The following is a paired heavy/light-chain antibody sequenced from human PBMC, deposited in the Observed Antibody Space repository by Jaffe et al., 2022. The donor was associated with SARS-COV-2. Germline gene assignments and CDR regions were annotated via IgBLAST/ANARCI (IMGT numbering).Heavy chain of an antibody. V-gene: IGHV4-59*01. CDR3: ARDWSSGYPGAYGMDV. CDR1: GGSISSYY. CDR2: IYYSGST. Sequence: QVQLQESGPGLVKPSETLSLTCTVSGGSISSYYWSWIRQPPGKGLEWIGYIYYSGSTNYNPSLKSRVTISVDTSKNQFSLKLSSVTAADTAVYYCARDWSSGYPGAYGMDVWGQGTTVTVSS. D-gene: IGHD6-19*01. J-gene: IGHJ6*02.
Light chain of an antibody. V-gene: IGKV2-24*01. CDR3: MQATQFPT. Sequence: DIVMTQTPLSSPVTLGQPASISCRSSQSLVHSDGNTYLSWLQQRPGQPPRLLIYKISNRFSGVPDRFSGSGAGTDFTLKISRVEAEDVGVYYCMQATQFPTFGQGTKVEIK. J-gene: IGKJ1*01. CDR1: QSLVHSDGNTY. CDR2: KIS.